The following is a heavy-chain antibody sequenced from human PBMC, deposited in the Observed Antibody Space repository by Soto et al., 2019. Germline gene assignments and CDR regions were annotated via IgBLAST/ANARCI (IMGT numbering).Heavy chain of an antibody. J-gene: IGHJ4*02. CDR3: ARAAAGTPYYFDY. Sequence: PSETLSLTCTVSGGSVSSGSYYWSWIRQPPGKGLEWIGYIYYSGSTNYNPSLKSRVTISVDTSKNQFSLKLSSVTAADTAVYYCARAAAGTPYYFDYWGQGTLVTVSS. D-gene: IGHD6-13*01. CDR2: IYYSGST. CDR1: GGSVSSGSYY. V-gene: IGHV4-61*01.